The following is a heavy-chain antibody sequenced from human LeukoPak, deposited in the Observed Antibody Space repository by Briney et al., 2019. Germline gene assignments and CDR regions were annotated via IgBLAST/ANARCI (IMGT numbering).Heavy chain of an antibody. D-gene: IGHD2-2*01. J-gene: IGHJ2*01. CDR1: GFTFSSYE. V-gene: IGHV3-48*03. CDR3: ARDRYCSSTSCHYWYFDL. CDR2: ISSSGSTI. Sequence: GGSLRLSCAASGFTFSSYEMNWVRQAPGKGLEWVSYISSSGSTIYYADSVKGRFTISRGNAKNSLYLQMNSLRAEDTAVYYCARDRYCSSTSCHYWYFDLWGRGTLVTVSS.